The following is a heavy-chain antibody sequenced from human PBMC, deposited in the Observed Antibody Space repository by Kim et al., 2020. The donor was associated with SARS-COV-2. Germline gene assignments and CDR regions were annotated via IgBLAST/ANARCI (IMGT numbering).Heavy chain of an antibody. Sequence: SETLSLTCTVSGGSISSSSYYWGWIRQPPGKGLEWIGSIYYSGSTYYNPSLKSRVTISVDTSKNQFSLKLSSVTAADTAVYYCARLSYDILTGNGGWFDPWGQGTLVTVSS. D-gene: IGHD3-9*01. J-gene: IGHJ5*02. V-gene: IGHV4-39*01. CDR2: IYYSGST. CDR3: ARLSYDILTGNGGWFDP. CDR1: GGSISSSSYY.